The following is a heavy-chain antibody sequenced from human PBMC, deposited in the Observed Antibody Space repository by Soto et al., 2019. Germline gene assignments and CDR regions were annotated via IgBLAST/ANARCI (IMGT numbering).Heavy chain of an antibody. V-gene: IGHV3-23*01. CDR2: ISGSGGST. CDR1: GFTFSSYA. Sequence: GGSLRLSCATSGFTFSSYAMSWVRQAPGKGLEWVSAISGSGGSTYYADSVKGRFTISRDNSKNTLYLQMNSLRAEDTAVYYCATKIRSSGWLGAFDYWGQGTLVTVSS. CDR3: ATKIRSSGWLGAFDY. D-gene: IGHD6-19*01. J-gene: IGHJ4*02.